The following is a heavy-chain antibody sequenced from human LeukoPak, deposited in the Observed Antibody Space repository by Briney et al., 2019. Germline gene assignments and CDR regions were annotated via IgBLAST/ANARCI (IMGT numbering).Heavy chain of an antibody. CDR2: ITSSGDDI. CDR1: GFTFSDYY. Sequence: GGSLRLSCAASGFTFSDYYMSWIRQAPGKGLEWVAYITSSGDDIYYADSVKGRFTISRDNAKNALFLRMSNIRVEDTATYYCASDIVATSGDFWGQGTLVSVSS. J-gene: IGHJ4*02. CDR3: ASDIVATSGDF. V-gene: IGHV3-11*01. D-gene: IGHD5-12*01.